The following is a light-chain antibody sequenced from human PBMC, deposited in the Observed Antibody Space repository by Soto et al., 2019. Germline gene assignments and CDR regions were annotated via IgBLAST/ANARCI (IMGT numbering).Light chain of an antibody. CDR1: QSIAGY. J-gene: IGKJ5*01. V-gene: IGKV1-39*01. CDR2: SAS. CDR3: QQSFSVPIT. Sequence: DIQMTQSPSSLSASVGDRVTITCRASQSIAGYLGWYQQRPGKAPKFLIYSASSLQRGVPSRFSGSGSGTDFSLTINGLQPEDFATYFCQQSFSVPITVGQGTRLEIK.